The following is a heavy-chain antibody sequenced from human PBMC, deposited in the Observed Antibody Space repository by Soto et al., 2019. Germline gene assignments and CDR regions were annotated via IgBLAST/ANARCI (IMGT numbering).Heavy chain of an antibody. D-gene: IGHD2-2*01. CDR1: GYTFTSYD. CDR2: MNPNSGNT. CDR3: SIMKYCITTNCNQKEFDP. V-gene: IGHV1-8*01. J-gene: IGHJ5*02. Sequence: ASVKVSCKGSGYTFTSYDINWVRQATGQGLGWMGWMNPNSGNTGYAQKLQGRVTMTRNNSISTAYMELMRLRTEETAVYYCSIMKYCITTNCNQKEFDPWGQGTLVTVS.